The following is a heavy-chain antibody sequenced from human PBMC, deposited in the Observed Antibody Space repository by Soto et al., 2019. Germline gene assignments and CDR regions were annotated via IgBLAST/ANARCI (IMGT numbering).Heavy chain of an antibody. D-gene: IGHD3-3*01. J-gene: IGHJ4*02. CDR3: ARGRNYDFWSGYYFRLDFDY. CDR1: GGSFSGYY. V-gene: IGHV4-34*01. Sequence: SETLSLTCAVYGGSFSGYYWSWIRQPPGKGLEWIGEINHSGSTNYNPSLKSRVTISVDTSKDQFSLKLSSVTAADTAVYYCARGRNYDFWSGYYFRLDFDYWGQGTLVTVSS. CDR2: INHSGST.